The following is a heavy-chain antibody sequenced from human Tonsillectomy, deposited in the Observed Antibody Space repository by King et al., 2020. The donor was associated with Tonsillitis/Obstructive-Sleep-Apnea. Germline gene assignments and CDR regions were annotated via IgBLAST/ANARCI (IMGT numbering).Heavy chain of an antibody. Sequence: VQLVESGGGLVQPGRSLRLSCTASGFTFGDYAMSWVRQAPGKGLEWVGFIRSKAYGGTTEYAASVKGRFTISRDDSKSIAYLQMNSLKTEDTAVYFCNKEGRGSSSPPFDYWGQGTLVTVSS. D-gene: IGHD6-6*01. J-gene: IGHJ4*02. CDR3: NKEGRGSSSPPFDY. CDR2: IRSKAYGGTT. V-gene: IGHV3-49*04. CDR1: GFTFGDYA.